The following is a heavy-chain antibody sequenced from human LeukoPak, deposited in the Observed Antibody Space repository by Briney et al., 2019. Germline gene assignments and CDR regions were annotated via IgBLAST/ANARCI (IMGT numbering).Heavy chain of an antibody. Sequence: SQTLSLTCAISGDSFSSNSAAWHWIRQSPSRGLEWLVRTYYRTKWYNDYAVSVKSRITINPDTSKNQFSLQLNSVTPEDTAVYYCARVVVVAATRSSYYYGMDVWGQGTTVTVSS. V-gene: IGHV6-1*01. D-gene: IGHD2-15*01. CDR2: TYYRTKWYN. CDR1: GDSFSSNSAA. CDR3: ARVVVVAATRSSYYYGMDV. J-gene: IGHJ6*02.